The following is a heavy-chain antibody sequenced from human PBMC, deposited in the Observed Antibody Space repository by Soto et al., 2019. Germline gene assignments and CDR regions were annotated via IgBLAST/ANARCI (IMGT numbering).Heavy chain of an antibody. V-gene: IGHV1-58*01. CDR3: AADFARGSYSPGAFDI. J-gene: IGHJ3*02. D-gene: IGHD1-26*01. CDR2: IVVGSGNT. CDR1: GFTFTSSA. Sequence: QMQLVQSGPEVKKPGTSVKVSCKASGFTFTSSAVQWVRQARGQRLEWIGWIVVGSGNTNYAQKFQERVTITRDMSTSTAYMELSSLRSEDTAVYYCAADFARGSYSPGAFDIWGQGTMVTVSS.